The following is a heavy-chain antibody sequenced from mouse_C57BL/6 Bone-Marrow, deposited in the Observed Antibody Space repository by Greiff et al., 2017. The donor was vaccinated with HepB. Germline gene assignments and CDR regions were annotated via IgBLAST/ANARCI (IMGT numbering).Heavy chain of an antibody. CDR1: GYTFTSYW. CDR3: ARLGYYGSSCGDYAMDY. CDR2: IDPSDSYT. D-gene: IGHD1-1*01. Sequence: VKLMEPGAELVKPGASVKLSCKASGYTFTSYWMQWVKQRPGQGLEWIGEIDPSDSYTNYNQKFKGKATLTVDTSSSTAYMQLSSLTSEDSAVYYCARLGYYGSSCGDYAMDYWGQGTSVTVSS. V-gene: IGHV1-50*01. J-gene: IGHJ4*01.